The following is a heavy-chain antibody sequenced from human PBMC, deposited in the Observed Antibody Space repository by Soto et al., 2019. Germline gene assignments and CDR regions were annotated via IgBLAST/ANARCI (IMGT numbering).Heavy chain of an antibody. CDR1: GFTFRSCG. J-gene: IGHJ3*02. V-gene: IGHV3-30*18. CDR3: AKGGVGSTSNAFDI. CDR2: ISYDGSNK. Sequence: PGGSLRLSCAGSGFTFRSCGMHWVRQAPAKGLEWVAVISYDGSNKYYADSVKGRFTISRDNSKNTLYLQMNSLRAEDTAVYYCAKGGVGSTSNAFDIWGQGTMVTVSS. D-gene: IGHD1-26*01.